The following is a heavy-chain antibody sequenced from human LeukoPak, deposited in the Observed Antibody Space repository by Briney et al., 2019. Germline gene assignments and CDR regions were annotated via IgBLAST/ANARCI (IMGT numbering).Heavy chain of an antibody. CDR3: AKGFYGDYLDY. D-gene: IGHD4-17*01. Sequence: GGSLRLSCAASGFTFDDYAMHWARQAPGKGLEWVSGISWNSGSIGYADSVKGRFTISRDNAKNSLYLQMNSLRAEDTALYYCAKGFYGDYLDYWGQGTLVTVSS. CDR1: GFTFDDYA. V-gene: IGHV3-9*01. J-gene: IGHJ4*02. CDR2: ISWNSGSI.